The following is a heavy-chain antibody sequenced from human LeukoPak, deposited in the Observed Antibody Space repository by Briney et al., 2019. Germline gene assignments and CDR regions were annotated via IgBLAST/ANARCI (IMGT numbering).Heavy chain of an antibody. CDR2: INHSGST. D-gene: IGHD2-15*01. V-gene: IGHV4-34*01. CDR3: ARGYCSGGSCYWIDYFDY. Sequence: KPSETLSLTCAVYGGSFSGYYWSWIRQPPGKGLEWIGEINHSGSTNYNPSLKSRVTISVDTSRNQFSLKLSSVTAADTAVYYCARGYCSGGSCYWIDYFDYWGQGTLVTVSS. CDR1: GGSFSGYY. J-gene: IGHJ4*02.